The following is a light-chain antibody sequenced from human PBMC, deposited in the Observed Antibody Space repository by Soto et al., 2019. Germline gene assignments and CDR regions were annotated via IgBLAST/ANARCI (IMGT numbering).Light chain of an antibody. CDR3: QQYYSYLIT. CDR1: QSIGTN. J-gene: IGKJ5*01. Sequence: DIQMTQSPSSLSASVGDRVTITCRASQSIGTNLNWYQQRPGEAPKLLIYAASTLQSGVPSRFSGSGSGTDFTLTISCLQSEDFATYYCQQYYSYLITFGQGTLLENK. CDR2: AAS. V-gene: IGKV1-39*01.